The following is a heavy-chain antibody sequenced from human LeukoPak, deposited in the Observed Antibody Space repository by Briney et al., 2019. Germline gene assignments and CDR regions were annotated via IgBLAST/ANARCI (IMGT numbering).Heavy chain of an antibody. CDR2: ISGSGGST. CDR3: AKVLALVRGVIGY. V-gene: IGHV3-23*01. Sequence: GGSLRLSCAASGFTFSSYAMSWARQAPGKGLEWVSAISGSGGSTYYADSVKGRFTISRDNSKNTLYLQMNSLRAEDTAVYYCAKVLALVRGVIGYWGQGTLVTVSS. CDR1: GFTFSSYA. D-gene: IGHD3-10*01. J-gene: IGHJ4*02.